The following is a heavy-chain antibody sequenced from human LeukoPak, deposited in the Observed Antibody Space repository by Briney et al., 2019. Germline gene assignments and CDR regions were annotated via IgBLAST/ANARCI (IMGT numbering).Heavy chain of an antibody. Sequence: PGGSLRLSCAASGFTFSDYYITWIRQAPGKGLEWVSYISSSGTTKYYADSVKGRFTISRDNAKNSLYLQMNSLRAEDTAVYYCARGWDDLAARGYYFDYWGQGTLVTVSS. CDR3: ARGWDDLAARGYYFDY. CDR2: ISSSGTTK. CDR1: GFTFSDYY. J-gene: IGHJ4*02. V-gene: IGHV3-11*04. D-gene: IGHD6-6*01.